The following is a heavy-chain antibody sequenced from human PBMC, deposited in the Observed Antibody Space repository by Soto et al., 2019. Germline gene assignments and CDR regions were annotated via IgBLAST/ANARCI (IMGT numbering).Heavy chain of an antibody. CDR1: GGSVSSGGYY. V-gene: IGHV4-39*01. J-gene: IGHJ5*02. CDR3: ARRVERAEATNGFDP. Sequence: QVQLRESGPRLVKPSETLSLTCSVSGGSVSSGGYYWGWIRQTPGKGLEWIASMFHSGTKYYNPSLKRRGPISVDTPRNELSLKLSSSTASDTAVYYCARRVERAEATNGFDPLGQGILVIVSS. CDR2: MFHSGTK.